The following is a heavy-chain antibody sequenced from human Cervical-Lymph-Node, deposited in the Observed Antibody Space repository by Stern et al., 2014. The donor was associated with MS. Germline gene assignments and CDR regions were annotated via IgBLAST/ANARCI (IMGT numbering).Heavy chain of an antibody. D-gene: IGHD4/OR15-4a*01. CDR3: ATVSSADYPY. Sequence: QVQLVQSGSELKKPGASVKVSCKASGYTFTSYAMKWVRQAPGQGLEWMGLINTKTGNPTYAQGFTGRFVFSLDTYVSTAYLQISGLRAEDSAVYYCATVSSADYPYWGQGTLVTVSS. J-gene: IGHJ4*02. CDR1: GYTFTSYA. CDR2: INTKTGNP. V-gene: IGHV7-4-1*02.